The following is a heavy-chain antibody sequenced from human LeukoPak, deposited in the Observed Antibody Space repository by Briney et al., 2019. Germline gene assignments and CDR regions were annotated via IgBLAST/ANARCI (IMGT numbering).Heavy chain of an antibody. CDR3: ARDSPFTMTEPYYYYMDV. V-gene: IGHV4-39*07. D-gene: IGHD3-22*01. J-gene: IGHJ6*03. CDR2: IYYTGST. Sequence: PSETLSLTCSVSGGSISSNSYSWGWIRQPPGKGLEWIGSIYYTGSTYYNPSLKSRVTISVDTFKNQFSLKLSSVTAADTAVYYCARDSPFTMTEPYYYYMDVWGKGTTVTVSS. CDR1: GGSISSNSYS.